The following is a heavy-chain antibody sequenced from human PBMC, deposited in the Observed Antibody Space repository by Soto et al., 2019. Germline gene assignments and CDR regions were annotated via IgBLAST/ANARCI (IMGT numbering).Heavy chain of an antibody. J-gene: IGHJ4*02. CDR1: GFTFSSYW. CDR3: ATPKRGSSFDN. V-gene: IGHV3-7*05. CDR2: IKEDGSLK. Sequence: ESGGGLVQPGGSLRLSCAASGFTFSSYWMSWVRQAPGKGLEWVAIIKEDGSLKYYVDSVKGRFTISRDNARNSLYLQMNSLRAEDTAVYYCATPKRGSSFDNWGQGTLVTVSS. D-gene: IGHD3-10*01.